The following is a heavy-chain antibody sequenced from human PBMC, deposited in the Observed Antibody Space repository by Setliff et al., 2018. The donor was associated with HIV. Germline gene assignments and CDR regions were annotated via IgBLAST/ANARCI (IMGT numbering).Heavy chain of an antibody. CDR2: IQQHGSEI. CDR1: GYTFSSYW. CDR3: ANMQWASNAWYSFDY. J-gene: IGHJ4*02. D-gene: IGHD6-19*01. Sequence: GESLRLSCAAPGYTFSSYWMAWVRQCPGKGLEWVANIQQHGSEIHYVASVEGRFTISRDNAKNSLYLQMNSLRAEDTAVYYCANMQWASNAWYSFDYWGQGALVTVSS. V-gene: IGHV3-7*05.